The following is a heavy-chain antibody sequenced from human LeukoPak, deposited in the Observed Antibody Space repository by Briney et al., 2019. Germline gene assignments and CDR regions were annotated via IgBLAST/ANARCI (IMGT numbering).Heavy chain of an antibody. J-gene: IGHJ4*02. Sequence: GGSLRLSCAASGFTFSGHAMHWVRQTPGVGLEWVAIIRNDGRDQHYSDSVKGRFTISRDNSKNTLFLQLNSLRPEDTALYLCARDLMWGFDYWGQGTLVTVSS. D-gene: IGHD7-27*01. CDR3: ARDLMWGFDY. V-gene: IGHV3-30*02. CDR1: GFTFSGHA. CDR2: IRNDGRDQ.